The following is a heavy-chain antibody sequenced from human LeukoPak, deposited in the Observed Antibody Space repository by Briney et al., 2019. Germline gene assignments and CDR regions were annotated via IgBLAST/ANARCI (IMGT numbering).Heavy chain of an antibody. J-gene: IGHJ4*02. CDR3: ANSISMDFEF. Sequence: SETLSLTCTVSGGSVSSNYWNWIRQPAGKGLEWIGRIYNGGNTNYNPSLESRVTISIDRSKNQFSLKLTSVTAADTAVYYSANSISMDFEFWGQGTLVTVSS. D-gene: IGHD2/OR15-2a*01. CDR2: IYNGGNT. CDR1: GGSVSSNY. V-gene: IGHV4-4*07.